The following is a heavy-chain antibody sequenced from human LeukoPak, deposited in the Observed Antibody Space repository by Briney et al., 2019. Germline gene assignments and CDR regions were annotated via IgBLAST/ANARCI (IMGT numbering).Heavy chain of an antibody. Sequence: GGSLRLSCAASGFTFSSYAMSWVRQAPGKGLEWVSAISGSGGSTYYADSVKGRFTISRDNSKNTLYLQMNSLRAEDTAVYYCAKMVPVVGATPDAFDIWGQGTMVTVSS. CDR2: ISGSGGST. CDR3: AKMVPVVGATPDAFDI. CDR1: GFTFSSYA. V-gene: IGHV3-23*01. J-gene: IGHJ3*02. D-gene: IGHD1-26*01.